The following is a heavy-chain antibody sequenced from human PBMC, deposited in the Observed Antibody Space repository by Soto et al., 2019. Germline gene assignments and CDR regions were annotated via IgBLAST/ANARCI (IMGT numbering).Heavy chain of an antibody. CDR2: IYHSGST. CDR3: ARYSSGFENYYYYGMDV. J-gene: IGHJ6*02. Sequence: PSETLSLTCAVSGGSISSSNWWSWVRQPPGKGLEWIGEIYHSGSTNYNPSLKSRVTISVDKSKNQFSLKLSSVTAADTAVYYCARYSSGFENYYYYGMDVWGQGTTVTV. D-gene: IGHD6-19*01. CDR1: GGSISSSNW. V-gene: IGHV4-4*02.